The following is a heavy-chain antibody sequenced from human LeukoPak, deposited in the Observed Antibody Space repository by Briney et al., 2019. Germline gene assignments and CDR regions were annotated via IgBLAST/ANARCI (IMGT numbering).Heavy chain of an antibody. D-gene: IGHD6-19*01. CDR1: GFIFSNYG. CDR3: AREWGRIAVAGGPGY. Sequence: GGSLRLSCEVSGFIFSNYGMHWVRQAPGKGLEWVALIWYDGRTKFHADSVKGRFTISRDNSANTLYLQMSSLRVEDTAVYYRAREWGRIAVAGGPGYWGQGARVTVSS. J-gene: IGHJ4*02. CDR2: IWYDGRTK. V-gene: IGHV3-33*01.